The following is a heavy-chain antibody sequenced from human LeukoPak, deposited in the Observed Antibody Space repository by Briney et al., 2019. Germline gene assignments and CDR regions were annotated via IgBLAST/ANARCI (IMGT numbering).Heavy chain of an antibody. V-gene: IGHV3-30-3*01. D-gene: IGHD2-15*01. J-gene: IGHJ4*02. Sequence: GGSLRLSCAASGFTFSPYTMSWVRQAPGKGLEWVALISYDGTYKYYPDSVKGRFTISRDNSKNTMSLQMNSLRPEDTALYYCARESAYFDYWGQGTLVTVSS. CDR3: ARESAYFDY. CDR2: ISYDGTYK. CDR1: GFTFSPYT.